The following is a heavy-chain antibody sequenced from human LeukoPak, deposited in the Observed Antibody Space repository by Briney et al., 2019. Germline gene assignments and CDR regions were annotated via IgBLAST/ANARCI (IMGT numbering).Heavy chain of an antibody. Sequence: ASVKVSRKASGGTFSSYAISWVRQAPGQGLEWMGRIIPIFGTANYAQKFQGRVTITTDESTSTAYMELSSLRSEDTAVYYCARDNQGYSSGWYYFDYWGQGTLVTVSS. CDR1: GGTFSSYA. D-gene: IGHD6-19*01. J-gene: IGHJ4*02. V-gene: IGHV1-69*05. CDR3: ARDNQGYSSGWYYFDY. CDR2: IIPIFGTA.